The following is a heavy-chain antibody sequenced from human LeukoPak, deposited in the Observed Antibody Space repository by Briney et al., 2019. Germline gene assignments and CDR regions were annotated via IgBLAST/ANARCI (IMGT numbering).Heavy chain of an antibody. Sequence: ASVKVSCKASGYTFTGYYMHWVRQAPGQGLEWMGWINPNSGGTNYAQKFQGRVTMTRDTSIGTAYMELSRLRSDDTAVYYCARDAPYYDFWSGYYSRNYFDYWGQGTLVTVSS. V-gene: IGHV1-2*02. CDR2: INPNSGGT. D-gene: IGHD3-3*01. CDR1: GYTFTGYY. J-gene: IGHJ4*02. CDR3: ARDAPYYDFWSGYYSRNYFDY.